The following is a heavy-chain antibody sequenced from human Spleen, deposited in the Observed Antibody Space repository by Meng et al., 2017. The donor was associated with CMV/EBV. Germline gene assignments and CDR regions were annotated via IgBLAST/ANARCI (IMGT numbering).Heavy chain of an antibody. V-gene: IGHV1-18*01. Sequence: ASVKVSWKASGYTFTSYGISWMRQAPGQGLEWMGWISAYNGNTNYAQKLQGRVTMTTDTATSTAYMELRSLRSGDTAVYYCARCLRDSGSWDMDVWGQGTTVTVSS. CDR2: ISAYNGNT. CDR1: GYTFTSYG. CDR3: ARCLRDSGSWDMDV. D-gene: IGHD2-15*01. J-gene: IGHJ6*02.